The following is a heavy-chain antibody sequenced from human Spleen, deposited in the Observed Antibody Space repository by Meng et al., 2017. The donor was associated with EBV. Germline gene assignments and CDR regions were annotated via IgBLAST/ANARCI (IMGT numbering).Heavy chain of an antibody. D-gene: IGHD1-26*01. Sequence: HLQESVPGLVKSSETLSLTCTVSGASVSSNIYYWSWIRQPPGKRLEWIGNIYYSGDTKYNPSLESRVTISLHTSKNQFSLRLTSVTAADTAVYYCVREVRSGSYFNDYWGQGTLVTVSS. CDR2: IYYSGDT. CDR3: VREVRSGSYFNDY. J-gene: IGHJ4*02. V-gene: IGHV4-61*01. CDR1: GASVSSNIYY.